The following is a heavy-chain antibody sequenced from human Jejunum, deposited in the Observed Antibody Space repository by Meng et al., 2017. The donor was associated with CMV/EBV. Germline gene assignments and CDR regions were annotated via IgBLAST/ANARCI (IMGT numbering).Heavy chain of an antibody. V-gene: IGHV3-30*04. CDR3: VRGGSDRGGGFDS. CDR2: ISFDGRDK. J-gene: IGHJ5*01. D-gene: IGHD2-21*01. CDR1: GVTFSSFA. Sequence: SGVTFSSFALHWVRQGPGEGLEWGALISFDGRDKYEDSVKGRFTMSRDDSKNMVYLQMNNLGPDDTATYYCVRGGSDRGGGFDSWGQGTLVTVSS.